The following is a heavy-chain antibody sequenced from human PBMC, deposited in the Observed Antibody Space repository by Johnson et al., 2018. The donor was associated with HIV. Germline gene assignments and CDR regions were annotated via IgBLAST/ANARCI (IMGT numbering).Heavy chain of an antibody. V-gene: IGHV3-9*01. J-gene: IGHJ3*02. D-gene: IGHD6-19*01. CDR2: ISWNSGSI. CDR3: AQKAVAGTFTDAFDI. Sequence: QLVESGGGLVQPGRSLRLSCAASGFTFDDYAMHWVRQAPGKGLEWVSGISWNSGSIGYADSVKGRFTISRDTAKNSLYLQMNSLRAEETALYYCAQKAVAGTFTDAFDIWGQGTMVTVSS. CDR1: GFTFDDYA.